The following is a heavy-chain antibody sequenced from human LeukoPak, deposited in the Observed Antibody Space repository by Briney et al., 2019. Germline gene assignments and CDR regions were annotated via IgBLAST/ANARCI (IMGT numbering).Heavy chain of an antibody. V-gene: IGHV3-21*01. CDR1: GFTFSSYS. CDR2: ISSSSSYI. J-gene: IGHJ4*02. Sequence: GGSLRLSCAASGFTFSSYSMNWVRQAPGKGLEWVSSISSSSSYIYYADSVKGRFTISRDNAKNSLYLQMNSLRAEDTAIYYCAREELACGGDCFLLWGQGTLVTVSS. CDR3: AREELACGGDCFLL. D-gene: IGHD2-21*02.